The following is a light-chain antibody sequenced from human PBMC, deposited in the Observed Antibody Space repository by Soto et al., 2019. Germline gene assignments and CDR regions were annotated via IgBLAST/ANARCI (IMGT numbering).Light chain of an antibody. V-gene: IGKV3-20*01. CDR3: QQYGSSVT. CDR2: GAS. J-gene: IGKJ5*01. CDR1: QNGFSSY. Sequence: IVLTQSPGTLSLSPGERATLSCRASQNGFSSYLAWYQQKPGQAPRLLIYGASSRATGIPDKFSGSASGTDFTLSIRKLEPEDFAVYSCQQYGSSVTFGPGTRLDSK.